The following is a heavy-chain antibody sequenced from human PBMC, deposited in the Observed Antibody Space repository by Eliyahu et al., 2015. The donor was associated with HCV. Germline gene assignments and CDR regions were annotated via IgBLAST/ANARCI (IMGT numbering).Heavy chain of an antibody. CDR3: ARDAGGEMATIFDY. D-gene: IGHD5-24*01. CDR2: IYTSGTT. CDR1: GGSISSYY. J-gene: IGHJ4*02. V-gene: IGHV4-4*07. Sequence: QVQLQESGPGLVKPSETLSLTCTVSGGSISSYYWSWIRQPAGKGLEWIGRIYTSGTTNYNASLKSRVTMSVDTSNNQFSLKLSSVTAADTAVYYCARDAGGEMATIFDYWGQGTLVTVSS.